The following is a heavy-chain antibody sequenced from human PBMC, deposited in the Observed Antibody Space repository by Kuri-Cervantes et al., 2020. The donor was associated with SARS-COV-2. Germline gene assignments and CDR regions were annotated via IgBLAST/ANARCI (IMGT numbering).Heavy chain of an antibody. CDR1: GFTFSDYY. CDR2: ISGSGGST. D-gene: IGHD3-10*01. CDR3: ATTYYYGSGSP. J-gene: IGHJ5*02. V-gene: IGHV3-23*01. Sequence: GGSLRLSCAASGFTFSDYYMSWIRQAPGKGLEWVSAISGSGGSTYYADSVKGRFAISRDNSKNTLYLQMNSLRAEDTAVYYCATTYYYGSGSPWGQGTLVTVSS.